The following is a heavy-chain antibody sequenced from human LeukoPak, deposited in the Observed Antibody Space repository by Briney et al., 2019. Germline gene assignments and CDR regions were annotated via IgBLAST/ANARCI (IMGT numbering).Heavy chain of an antibody. CDR2: INHSGST. D-gene: IGHD1-26*01. CDR1: GGSFSGYY. J-gene: IGHJ3*02. Sequence: SETLSLTCAVYGGSFSGYYWSWIRQPPGKGLEWIGEINHSGSTNYNPSLKSRVTISVDTSKNQFSLKLSSVTAADTAVYYCARGIGSYMFVRRTDAFDIWGQGTMVTVSS. CDR3: ARGIGSYMFVRRTDAFDI. V-gene: IGHV4-34*01.